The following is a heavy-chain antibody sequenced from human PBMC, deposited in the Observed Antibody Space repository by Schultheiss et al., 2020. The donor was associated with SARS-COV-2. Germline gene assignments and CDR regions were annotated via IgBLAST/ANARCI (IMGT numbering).Heavy chain of an antibody. V-gene: IGHV3-23*01. CDR2: ISGSGGST. CDR1: GFTFSSYA. Sequence: GESLKISCAASGFTFSSYAMSWVRQAPGKGLEWVSAISGSGGSTYYADSVKGRFTISRDNSKNTLYLQMNSLRAEDTAVYYCAKGVGFGVVIYYFDYWGQGTLVTVSS. J-gene: IGHJ4*02. D-gene: IGHD3-3*01. CDR3: AKGVGFGVVIYYFDY.